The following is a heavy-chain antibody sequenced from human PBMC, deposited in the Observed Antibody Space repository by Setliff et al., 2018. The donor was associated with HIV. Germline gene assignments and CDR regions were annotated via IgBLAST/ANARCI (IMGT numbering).Heavy chain of an antibody. Sequence: PSETLSLTCTASGGSINSTSYYWGWIRQPPGNGLEWIGSIYHTGSTYYKPSLKSRVTISVDTSKNQFSLRLSSVAAGDTAVYYCARGSCSTISCSLRVGNDAFDIWGQGTMVTVSS. J-gene: IGHJ3*02. D-gene: IGHD2-2*01. CDR3: ARGSCSTISCSLRVGNDAFDI. V-gene: IGHV4-39*01. CDR2: IYHTGST. CDR1: GGSINSTSYY.